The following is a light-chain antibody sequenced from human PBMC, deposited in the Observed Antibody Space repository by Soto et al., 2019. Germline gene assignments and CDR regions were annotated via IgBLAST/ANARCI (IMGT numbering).Light chain of an antibody. CDR1: HSVGNS. CDR3: QQRNNWPQYS. J-gene: IGKJ2*03. Sequence: EIVLTQSPATLSLSPGERATLSCRASHSVGNSLSWYQQKPGQAPRILVYDASNRATGIPARYSGSGSGTDFTLTISTLEPEDFAVYYCQQRNNWPQYSFGQGTKVEIK. V-gene: IGKV3-11*01. CDR2: DAS.